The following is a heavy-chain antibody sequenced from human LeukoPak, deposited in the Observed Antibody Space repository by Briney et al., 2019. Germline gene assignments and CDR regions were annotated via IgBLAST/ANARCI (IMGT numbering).Heavy chain of an antibody. Sequence: ASVKVSCKASGYTFTGYYMHWVRQAPGQGLEWTGRINPNSGGTNYAQKFQGRVTMTRDTSISTAYMELSRLRSDDTAVYYCARDSHSSGWYLIGYWGQGTLVTVSS. D-gene: IGHD6-19*01. CDR2: INPNSGGT. J-gene: IGHJ4*02. V-gene: IGHV1-2*06. CDR3: ARDSHSSGWYLIGY. CDR1: GYTFTGYY.